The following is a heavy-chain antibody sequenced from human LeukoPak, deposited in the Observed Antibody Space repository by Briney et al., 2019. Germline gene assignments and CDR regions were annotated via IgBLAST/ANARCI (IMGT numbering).Heavy chain of an antibody. D-gene: IGHD6-19*01. J-gene: IGHJ5*02. V-gene: IGHV3-7*01. Sequence: GGSLRLSCVASGFTFTSYWMSWVRQAPGKGLEWVANIKQDGSEKYYLDSLEGRFTISRDNAKNSVYLQINRLRAEDTAVYYCARRGTIAVPVFWFDPWGQGTLVIVSS. CDR1: GFTFTSYW. CDR3: ARRGTIAVPVFWFDP. CDR2: IKQDGSEK.